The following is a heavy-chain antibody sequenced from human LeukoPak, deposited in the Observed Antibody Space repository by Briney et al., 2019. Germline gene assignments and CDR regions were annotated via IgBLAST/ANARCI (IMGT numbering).Heavy chain of an antibody. CDR1: GGSFSGYY. Sequence: PSETLSLTCAVYGGSFSGYYWSWIRQPPEKGLEWIGEINDSGRTNYNPSLESRITISVDMSKNQFSLKLNSVTAADTAVYFCARHRRGASRAFEIWGQGTMVTVSS. CDR3: ARHRRGASRAFEI. V-gene: IGHV4-34*01. D-gene: IGHD2-2*01. CDR2: INDSGRT. J-gene: IGHJ3*02.